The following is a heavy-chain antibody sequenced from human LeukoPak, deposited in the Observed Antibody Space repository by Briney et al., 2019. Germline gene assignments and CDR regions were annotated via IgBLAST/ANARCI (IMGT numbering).Heavy chain of an antibody. CDR3: AREVDYGGNSPAFDI. Sequence: PSAPLSLTCTVSGGSNSSYYWSWIRQPPGKGLEWIGYIYYSGSTNYNPSLKSRVTISVDTSKNQFSLKLSSVTAADTAVYYCAREVDYGGNSPAFDIWGQGTMVTVSS. J-gene: IGHJ3*02. CDR1: GGSNSSYY. V-gene: IGHV4-59*01. CDR2: IYYSGST. D-gene: IGHD4-17*01.